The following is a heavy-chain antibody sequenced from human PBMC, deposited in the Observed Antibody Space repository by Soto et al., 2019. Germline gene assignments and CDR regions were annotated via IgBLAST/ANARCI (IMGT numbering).Heavy chain of an antibody. V-gene: IGHV1-69*13. Sequence: SVKVSCKASGGTFSSYAISWVRQAPGQGLEWMGGVIPIFGTANYAQKFQGRVTITADESTSTAYMELSSLRSEDTAVYYCARARRTGIAAAAFFDPWGQGTLVTVSS. J-gene: IGHJ5*02. D-gene: IGHD6-13*01. CDR2: VIPIFGTA. CDR3: ARARRTGIAAAAFFDP. CDR1: GGTFSSYA.